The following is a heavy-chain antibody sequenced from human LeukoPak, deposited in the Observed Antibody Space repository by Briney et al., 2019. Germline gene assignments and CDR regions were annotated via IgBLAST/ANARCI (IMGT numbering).Heavy chain of an antibody. D-gene: IGHD3-22*01. CDR1: GGSISSSSYY. V-gene: IGHV4-39*01. J-gene: IGHJ4*01. CDR2: IYYSGIT. CDR3: ARPYDSSGYYYFDY. Sequence: SETLSLTCTVSGGSISSSSYYWGWIRQPPGKGLEWIGSIYYSGITYYNPSPKSRVTISVDTSKNQFSLKLSSVTAADTAVYYCARPYDSSGYYYFDYWGQEPWSPSPQ.